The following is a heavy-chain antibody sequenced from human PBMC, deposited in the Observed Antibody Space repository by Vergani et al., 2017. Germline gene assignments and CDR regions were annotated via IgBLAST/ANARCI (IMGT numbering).Heavy chain of an antibody. Sequence: QVQLQESGPGLVKPSETLSLTCTVSGGSISSYYWSWIRQPPGKGLEWIGYIYYSGSTNYNPSLKSRVTISVDTSKNQFSLKLSSVTAADTAVYYCAREGSGSYYNYYYGMDVWGQGTTVTVSS. J-gene: IGHJ6*02. V-gene: IGHV4-59*01. CDR1: GGSISSYY. CDR3: AREGSGSYYNYYYGMDV. D-gene: IGHD3-10*01. CDR2: IYYSGST.